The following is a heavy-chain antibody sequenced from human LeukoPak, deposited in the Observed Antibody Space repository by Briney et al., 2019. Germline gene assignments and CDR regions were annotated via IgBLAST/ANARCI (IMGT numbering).Heavy chain of an antibody. Sequence: SGGSLRLSCAASGFTFSSYWMSWVRQAPGKGLEWVANIKQDGSEKYYVDSVKGRFTISRGNAKNSLYLQMNSLRAEDTAVYYCARDVLLWFGERGYYFDYWGQGTLVTVSS. J-gene: IGHJ4*02. D-gene: IGHD3-10*01. V-gene: IGHV3-7*01. CDR2: IKQDGSEK. CDR3: ARDVLLWFGERGYYFDY. CDR1: GFTFSSYW.